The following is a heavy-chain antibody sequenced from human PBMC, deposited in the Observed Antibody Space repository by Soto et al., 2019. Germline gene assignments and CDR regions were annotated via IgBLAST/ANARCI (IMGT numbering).Heavy chain of an antibody. D-gene: IGHD6-6*01. J-gene: IGHJ4*02. CDR3: AKVGFYSSSSGYYFDY. V-gene: IGHV3-23*01. Sequence: GGSLRLSCAASGFTFSSYAMSWVRQAPGKGLEWVSAISGSGGSTYYADSVKGRFTISRDNSKNTLYLQMNSLRAEDTAVYYCAKVGFYSSSSGYYFDYWGQGTLVTVYS. CDR1: GFTFSSYA. CDR2: ISGSGGST.